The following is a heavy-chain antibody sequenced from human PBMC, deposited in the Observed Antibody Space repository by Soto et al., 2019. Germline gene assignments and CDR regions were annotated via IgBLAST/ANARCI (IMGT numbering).Heavy chain of an antibody. CDR3: ARHKSGAGSYPCYF. CDR1: GFIFTSYW. J-gene: IGHJ4*02. Sequence: PGESLKISCKASGFIFTSYWLSWVSQMPGKALECMGMLNPKDCFANYSPSFRGHVTISPDTSVTTAYLQWNSLKASDTAIYYFARHKSGAGSYPCYFWGQRSRGRVTS. D-gene: IGHD3-10*01. V-gene: IGHV5-10-1*01. CDR2: LNPKDCFA.